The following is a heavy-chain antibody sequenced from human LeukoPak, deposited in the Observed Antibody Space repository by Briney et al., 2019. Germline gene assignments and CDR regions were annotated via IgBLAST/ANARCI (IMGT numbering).Heavy chain of an antibody. CDR2: ISYDGTTK. CDR3: AKDKTDDEIDY. J-gene: IGHJ4*02. V-gene: IGHV3-30*18. CDR1: GFTFRTYG. Sequence: AGGSLRLSCAASGFTFRTYGMHWVRQAPGKGLEWVAVISYDGTTKYYVDSVKGRFTISRDNSKNTLYLQMNSLRAEDTAVYYCAKDKTDDEIDYWGQGALVTVSS. D-gene: IGHD3-16*01.